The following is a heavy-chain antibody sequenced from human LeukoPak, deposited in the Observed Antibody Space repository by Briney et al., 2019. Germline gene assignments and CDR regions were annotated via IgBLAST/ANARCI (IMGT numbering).Heavy chain of an antibody. V-gene: IGHV3-23*01. CDR1: GFTFSSYA. CDR2: ISGAGGGST. J-gene: IGHJ4*02. Sequence: PGGSLRLSCAASGFTFSSYAMNWVRQAPGKGLEWVSIISGAGGGSTYYADSMKGRFTISRDNSKNTVYLQMNSLRAEDTALYYCARGGSSSWYPNFDYWGQGTLVTVSS. CDR3: ARGGSSSWYPNFDY. D-gene: IGHD6-13*01.